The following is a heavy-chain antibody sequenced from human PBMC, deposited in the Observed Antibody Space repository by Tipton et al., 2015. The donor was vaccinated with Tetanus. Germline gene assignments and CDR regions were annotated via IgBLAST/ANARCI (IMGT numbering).Heavy chain of an antibody. CDR3: ARLYGSTWSDYGAFDI. Sequence: TLSLTCTVSGASINSGGYYWTWIRQRPRKGLEWIGYRYYTGSTYYTPYLRSRVTISFDTSQNQFSLNLTSVTAADTAVYYCARLYGSTWSDYGAFDIWGRGTLVTVSS. V-gene: IGHV4-31*03. D-gene: IGHD3-16*01. CDR1: GASINSGGYY. CDR2: RYYTGST. J-gene: IGHJ3*02.